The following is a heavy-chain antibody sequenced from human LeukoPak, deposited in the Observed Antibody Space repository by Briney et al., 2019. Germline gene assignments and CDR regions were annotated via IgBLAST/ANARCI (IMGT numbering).Heavy chain of an antibody. CDR3: ARSTVAGTIQY. J-gene: IGHJ1*01. CDR1: GFTFSSYS. CDR2: ISSSSSTI. D-gene: IGHD6-19*01. Sequence: GGSLRLSCAASGFTFSSYSMNWVRQAPGKGLEWVSYISSSSSTIYYADSVKGRFTISRDNAKNSLYLQMNSLRAEDTAVYYCARSTVAGTIQYWGQGTLVVVSS. V-gene: IGHV3-48*01.